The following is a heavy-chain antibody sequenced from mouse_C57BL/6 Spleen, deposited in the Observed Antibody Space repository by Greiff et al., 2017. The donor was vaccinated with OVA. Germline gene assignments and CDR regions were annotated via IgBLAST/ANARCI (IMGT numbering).Heavy chain of an antibody. Sequence: VKLQESDAELVKPGASVKISCKVSGYTFTDHTIHWMKQRPEQGLEWIGYIYPRDGSTKYNEKFKGKATLTADKSSSTAYMQLNSLTSEDSAVYFCARWHYGSRYFDYWGQGTTLTVSS. J-gene: IGHJ2*01. CDR1: GYTFTDHT. V-gene: IGHV1-78*01. CDR3: ARWHYGSRYFDY. D-gene: IGHD1-1*01. CDR2: IYPRDGST.